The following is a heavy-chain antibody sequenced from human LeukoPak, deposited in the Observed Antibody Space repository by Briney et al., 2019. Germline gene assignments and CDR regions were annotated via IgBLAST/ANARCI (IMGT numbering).Heavy chain of an antibody. Sequence: SETLSLTCTVSGDSIRSYYWSWIRQPPGKGLEWIGYSYNGGSTNYNPSLKSRVTISVDTSKNQFSLNLDSVTATDTAVYYCARQNSSSWYEDYYYGMDVWGQGTTVTVSS. CDR3: ARQNSSSWYEDYYYGMDV. J-gene: IGHJ6*02. CDR1: GDSIRSYY. D-gene: IGHD6-13*01. CDR2: SYNGGST. V-gene: IGHV4-59*08.